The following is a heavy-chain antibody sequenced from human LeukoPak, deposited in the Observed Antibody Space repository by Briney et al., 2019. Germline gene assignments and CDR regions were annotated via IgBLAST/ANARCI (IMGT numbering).Heavy chain of an antibody. D-gene: IGHD1-26*01. CDR2: ISHSGDNT. CDR1: GFTFSTYD. CDR3: AKGSGSFSSYYYYMDV. J-gene: IGHJ6*03. Sequence: GGSLRLSCAASGFTFSTYDMSWVRQAPGKGLEWVSVISHSGDNTYHADSVKGRFTISRDSSESTLYLQMNGLRAEDTAVYFCAKGSGSFSSYYYYMDVWGKGTTVTVSS. V-gene: IGHV3-23*01.